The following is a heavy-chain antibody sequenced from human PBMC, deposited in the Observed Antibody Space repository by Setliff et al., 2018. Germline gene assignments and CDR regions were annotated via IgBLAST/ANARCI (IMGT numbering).Heavy chain of an antibody. CDR3: ARAHSDIVVVPAAMGDAFDI. V-gene: IGHV4-30-4*08. CDR2: IYYSGST. Sequence: TLSLTCTVSGGSIGSGDYYWSWIRQPPGRGLEWIGYIYYSGSTYYNPSLKSRVTISVDTSKNQFSLKLSSVTAADTAVYYCARAHSDIVVVPAAMGDAFDIWGQGTMVTVSS. CDR1: GGSIGSGDYY. J-gene: IGHJ3*02. D-gene: IGHD2-2*01.